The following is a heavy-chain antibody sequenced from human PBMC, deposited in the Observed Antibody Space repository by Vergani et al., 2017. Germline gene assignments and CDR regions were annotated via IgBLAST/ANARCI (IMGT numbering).Heavy chain of an antibody. Sequence: AASGFTFSSYAMHWVRQAPGKGLEWVSYISSSGSTIYYADSVKGRFTISRDNAKNSLYLQMNSLRAEDTAVYYCETAAADFQHWGQGTLVTVSS. CDR3: ETAAADFQH. CDR2: ISSSGSTI. V-gene: IGHV3-48*03. J-gene: IGHJ1*01. CDR1: GFTFSSYA. D-gene: IGHD6-13*01.